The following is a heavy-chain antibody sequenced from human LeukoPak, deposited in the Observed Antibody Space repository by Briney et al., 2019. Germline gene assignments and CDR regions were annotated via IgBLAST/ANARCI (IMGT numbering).Heavy chain of an antibody. Sequence: GGSLRLSCAASGFTFINYGMHWVRQAPGKGLEWVSFLYSGGSTYYADSVKGRFTVSRHNSRNTVFLEMNSLRPEDTAVYYCARTKFGGSPYFDYWGQGTLVTVSS. D-gene: IGHD3-10*01. V-gene: IGHV3-53*04. CDR1: GFTFINYG. J-gene: IGHJ4*02. CDR2: LYSGGST. CDR3: ARTKFGGSPYFDY.